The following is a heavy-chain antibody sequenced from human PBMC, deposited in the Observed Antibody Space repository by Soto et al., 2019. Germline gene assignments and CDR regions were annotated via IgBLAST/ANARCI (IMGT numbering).Heavy chain of an antibody. D-gene: IGHD2-2*01. J-gene: IGHJ5*02. V-gene: IGHV4-30-2*01. Sequence: QLQLQESGSELVKPSQTLSLTCAVSGGTISSGGYSWSWIRQPPGKGLEWIGYIYHSGSTYYNPSLKSRVTISVDRSKNQFSLKLSSVTAADTAVYYCARVPDRWGQGTLVTVSS. CDR1: GGTISSGGYS. CDR3: ARVPDR. CDR2: IYHSGST.